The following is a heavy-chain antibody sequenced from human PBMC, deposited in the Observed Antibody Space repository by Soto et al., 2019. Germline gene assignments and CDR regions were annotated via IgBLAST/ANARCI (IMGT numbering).Heavy chain of an antibody. J-gene: IGHJ4*02. V-gene: IGHV4-39*01. CDR1: GESISSSSYY. CDR2: IYYSGRT. CDR3: ARQRTTVVTQAYFDH. D-gene: IGHD2-21*02. Sequence: SETLSLTCIVSGESISSSSYYWGWIGQPPGKGLEWIGSIYYSGRTYYNPSFKSRVTISIDTSKNQFSLKLSSVTATDTAVYYCARQRTTVVTQAYFDHWGQGALVTVSS.